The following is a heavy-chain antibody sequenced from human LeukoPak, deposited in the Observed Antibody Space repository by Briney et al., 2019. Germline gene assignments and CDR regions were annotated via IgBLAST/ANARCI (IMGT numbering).Heavy chain of an antibody. CDR3: ARRRVVLAARGGFFDY. V-gene: IGHV1-2*02. CDR2: INPNSGGT. D-gene: IGHD2-2*01. CDR1: GYTLTGYY. Sequence: ASVKVSCKASGYTLTGYYMHWVRQAPGQGLEWMGCINPNSGGTNYAQKFQGRVTMTRDTSISTAYMELSRLRSDDTAVYYCARRRVVLAARGGFFDYWGQGTLVTVSS. J-gene: IGHJ4*02.